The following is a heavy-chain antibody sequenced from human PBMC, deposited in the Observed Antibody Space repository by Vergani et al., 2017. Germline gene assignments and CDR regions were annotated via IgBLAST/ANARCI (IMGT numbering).Heavy chain of an antibody. J-gene: IGHJ5*02. CDR3: ARHSTVEWLVKLGWIDP. D-gene: IGHD6-19*01. CDR2: IYYSGST. Sequence: QLQLQESGPGLVKPSATLSLTCSVSGASIRSSNYYWGWIRQPPGKGLEWIASIYYSGSTYYNPSLKSRVTISVDTSKNQFSLKLRSVTAAYTAVYFCARHSTVEWLVKLGWIDPGGQGILVTVSS. CDR1: GASIRSSNYY. V-gene: IGHV4-39*01.